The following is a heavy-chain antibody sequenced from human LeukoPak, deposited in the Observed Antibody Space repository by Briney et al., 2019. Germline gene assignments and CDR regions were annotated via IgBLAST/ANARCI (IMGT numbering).Heavy chain of an antibody. D-gene: IGHD3-16*01. CDR3: ARASLGDLFYSDF. CDR2: INPSAGST. CDR1: GYTFTSYY. V-gene: IGHV1-46*01. J-gene: IGHJ4*02. Sequence: ASVKVSCTASGYTFTSYYMHWVRQAPGQGLEWMGIINPSAGSTSYAQKFQGRVTMTRDTSTSTVYMELSSLRSEDTAVYYCARASLGDLFYSDFWGQGTLVTVSS.